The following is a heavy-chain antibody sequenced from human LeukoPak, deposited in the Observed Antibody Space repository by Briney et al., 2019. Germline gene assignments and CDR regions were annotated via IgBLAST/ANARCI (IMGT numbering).Heavy chain of an antibody. CDR2: ISGSGGST. Sequence: PGGSLRLSCAASELTFSSYAMSWVRQAPGKGLEWVSAISGSGGSTYYADSVKGRFTISRDNSKNTLYLQMNSLRAEDTAVYYCAKGEYSYGRFDYWGQGTLVTVSS. CDR3: AKGEYSYGRFDY. CDR1: ELTFSSYA. V-gene: IGHV3-23*01. J-gene: IGHJ4*02. D-gene: IGHD5-18*01.